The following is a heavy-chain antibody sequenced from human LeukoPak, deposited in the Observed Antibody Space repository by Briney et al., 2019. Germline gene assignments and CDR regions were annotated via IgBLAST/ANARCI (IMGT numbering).Heavy chain of an antibody. CDR3: ARHEYGALRG. V-gene: IGHV4-34*01. CDR2: IYYSGST. J-gene: IGHJ4*02. CDR1: GGSFSGYY. Sequence: ASETLSLTCAVYGGSFSGYYWSWIRQPPGKGLEWIGSIYYSGSTYYNPSLKSRVTISVDTSKNQFSLKLSSVTAADTAVYYCARHEYGALRGWGQGTLVTVSS. D-gene: IGHD4-17*01.